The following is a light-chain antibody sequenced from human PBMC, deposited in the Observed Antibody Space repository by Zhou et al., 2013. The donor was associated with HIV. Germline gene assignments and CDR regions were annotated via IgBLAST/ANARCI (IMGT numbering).Light chain of an antibody. CDR2: KAS. CDR3: QQSYSTSRGTWT. J-gene: IGKJ1*01. CDR1: ENINNW. Sequence: DIQMTQSPSIVSASVGDRVTITCRASENINNWLAWYQQKPGKTPKLLIYKASTLDTGVPSRFSGSGSGTEFTFTISSLQPEDFATYYCQQSYSTSRGTWTFGQGTKVDIK. V-gene: IGKV1-5*03.